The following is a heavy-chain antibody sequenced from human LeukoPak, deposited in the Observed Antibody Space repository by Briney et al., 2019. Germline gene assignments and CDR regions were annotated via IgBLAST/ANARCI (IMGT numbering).Heavy chain of an antibody. D-gene: IGHD3-3*01. CDR3: ARLNYHFCSGYPDY. J-gene: IGHJ4*02. Sequence: GGSLRLSCAASGFTFCNYYMSWIRQAPGKGLEWVSYISSSGSTIYYADSVKGRFTISRDNAKNSLYLQMNSLRAEDTAVYYCARLNYHFCSGYPDYWGQGTLVPVSS. CDR2: ISSSGSTI. CDR1: GFTFCNYY. V-gene: IGHV3-11*01.